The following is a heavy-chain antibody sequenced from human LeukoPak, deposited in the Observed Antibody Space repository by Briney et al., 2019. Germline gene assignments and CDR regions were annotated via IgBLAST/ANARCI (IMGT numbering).Heavy chain of an antibody. Sequence: GSLRLSCAVSGFTFSSYAMHWVRQAPGKGLEWVAVISDDGSNKNYADSVKGRFTISRDNSNNTLFLHLNSLRAGDTAVFYCAKASTGMALAGVNYWGQGTLVSVSS. CDR3: AKASTGMALAGVNY. V-gene: IGHV3-30*18. J-gene: IGHJ4*02. CDR1: GFTFSSYA. CDR2: ISDDGSNK. D-gene: IGHD6-19*01.